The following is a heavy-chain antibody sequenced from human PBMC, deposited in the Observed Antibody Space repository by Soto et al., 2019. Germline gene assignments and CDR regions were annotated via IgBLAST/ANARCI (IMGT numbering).Heavy chain of an antibody. D-gene: IGHD6-19*01. Sequence: GGSLRLSCAASGFTFSGSAMHWVRQASGKGLEWVGRIRSKANSYATAFAASVKGRFTISRDDSKNTAYLQMNSLKTEDTAVYYCTRHSSVAGTNHYYYYGMDVWGQGTTVTVSS. J-gene: IGHJ6*02. V-gene: IGHV3-73*01. CDR1: GFTFSGSA. CDR3: TRHSSVAGTNHYYYYGMDV. CDR2: IRSKANSYAT.